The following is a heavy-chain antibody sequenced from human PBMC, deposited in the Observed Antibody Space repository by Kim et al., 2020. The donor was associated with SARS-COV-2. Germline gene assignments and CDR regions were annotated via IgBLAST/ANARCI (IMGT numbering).Heavy chain of an antibody. Sequence: GGSLRLSCAVSGFIFSNYAMSWVRQAPGKGLEWVAGIGAGHDAYYADSVRGRFTISRDHFDNTLYLQMNYLRADDAAVYHCAKRAATGASPYYYDSWGQG. J-gene: IGHJ4*02. CDR1: GFIFSNYA. CDR3: AKRAATGASPYYYDS. D-gene: IGHD2-15*01. V-gene: IGHV3-23*01. CDR2: IGAGHDA.